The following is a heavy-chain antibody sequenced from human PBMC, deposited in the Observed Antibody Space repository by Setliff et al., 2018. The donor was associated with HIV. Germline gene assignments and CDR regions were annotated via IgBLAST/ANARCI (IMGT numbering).Heavy chain of an antibody. CDR1: GFIFSNAW. Sequence: GGSLRLSCAASGFIFSNAWMNWVRQAPGKGLEWVSYISGDTRIINYADSVKGRFTISRDNAKNSLYLQMNSLRSEDTALYYCAKSPNRYSPLDWFDPWGQGTLVTVSS. CDR2: ISGDTRII. D-gene: IGHD5-18*01. J-gene: IGHJ5*02. V-gene: IGHV3-48*01. CDR3: AKSPNRYSPLDWFDP.